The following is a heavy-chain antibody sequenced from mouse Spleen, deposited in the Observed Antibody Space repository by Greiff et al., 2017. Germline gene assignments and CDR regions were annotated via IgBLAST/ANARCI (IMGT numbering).Heavy chain of an antibody. D-gene: IGHD4-1*01. V-gene: IGHV1-80*01. Sequence: QVQLKQPGAELVKPGASVKLSCKASGYTFTSYWMHWVKQRPGKGLEWIGQIYPGDGDTNYNGKFKGKATLTADKSSSTAYMQLSSLTSEDSAVYFCARPQLTGTEDFDYWGQGTTLTVSS. J-gene: IGHJ2*01. CDR3: ARPQLTGTEDFDY. CDR1: GYTFTSYW. CDR2: IYPGDGDT.